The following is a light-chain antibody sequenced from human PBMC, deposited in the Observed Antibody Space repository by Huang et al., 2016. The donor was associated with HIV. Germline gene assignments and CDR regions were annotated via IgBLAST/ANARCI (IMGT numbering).Light chain of an antibody. J-gene: IGKJ2*01. CDR1: QGITNA. Sequence: DIQMTQSPSSLSASVGDRVTITCRASQGITNALVWYQQKPGKAPKLLLFATSRLERWVPSRFSGSGSGTDFTLTISSLQPEDFATYYCQQYYNTPYTFGQGTKLEIK. CDR3: QQYYNTPYT. V-gene: IGKV1-NL1*01. CDR2: ATS.